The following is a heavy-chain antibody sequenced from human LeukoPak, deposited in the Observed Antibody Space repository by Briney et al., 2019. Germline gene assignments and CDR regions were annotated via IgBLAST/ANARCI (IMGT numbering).Heavy chain of an antibody. V-gene: IGHV3-48*02. D-gene: IGHD6-13*01. CDR2: ISSSSSTI. CDR3: ARVRSSSWYWYFDL. J-gene: IGHJ2*01. CDR1: GFTFSSYW. Sequence: GGSLRLSCAASGFTFSSYWMHWVRQAPGRGLEWVSYISSSSSTIYYADSLKGRFTVSRDNAKNSLYLQMNSLRDEDMAVYYCARVRSSSWYWYFDLWGRGTLVTVSS.